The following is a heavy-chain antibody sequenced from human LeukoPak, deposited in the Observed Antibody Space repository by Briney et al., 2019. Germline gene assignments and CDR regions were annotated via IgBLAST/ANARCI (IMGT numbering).Heavy chain of an antibody. CDR3: ARVVPLGAGYDRAGYYFDY. CDR2: IIPSFGTA. CDR1: GGTFSSYA. J-gene: IGHJ4*02. V-gene: IGHV1-69*05. Sequence: SVKVSFKASGGTFSSYAISWVRQAPGQGLEWMGGIIPSFGTANYAQKFQGRVTITTDESTSTAYMELRSLRSEDTAVYYCARVVPLGAGYDRAGYYFDYRGQGTLVTVSS. D-gene: IGHD3-22*01.